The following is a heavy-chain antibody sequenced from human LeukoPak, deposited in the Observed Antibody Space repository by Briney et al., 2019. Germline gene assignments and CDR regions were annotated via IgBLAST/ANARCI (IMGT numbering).Heavy chain of an antibody. CDR2: MNPNSGNT. J-gene: IGHJ4*02. V-gene: IGHV1-8*01. Sequence: ASVKVSCKASGYTFTSYDINWVRQATGQGLEWMGWMNPNSGNTGYAQKFQGRVTMTRNTSISTAYMELRSLRAEDTAVYYCARELMTTVTTPRGYWGQGTLVTVSS. CDR3: ARELMTTVTTPRGY. CDR1: GYTFTSYD. D-gene: IGHD4-17*01.